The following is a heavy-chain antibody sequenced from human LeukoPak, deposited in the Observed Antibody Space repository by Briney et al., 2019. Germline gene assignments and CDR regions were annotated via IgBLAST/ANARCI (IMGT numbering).Heavy chain of an antibody. CDR1: GGSISSYY. D-gene: IGHD3-10*01. V-gene: IGHV4-59*08. Sequence: KPSETLSLTCTVSGGSISSYYWSWIRQPPGKGLEWIGYIYYSGSTNYNPSLKSRVTISVDTSKNQFSLKLSSVTAADTAVYYCASLGDSGSYALDYWGQGTLVTVSS. J-gene: IGHJ4*02. CDR2: IYYSGST. CDR3: ASLGDSGSYALDY.